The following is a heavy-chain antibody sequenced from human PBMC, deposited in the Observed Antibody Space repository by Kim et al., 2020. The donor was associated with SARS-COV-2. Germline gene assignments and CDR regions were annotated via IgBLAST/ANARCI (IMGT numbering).Heavy chain of an antibody. J-gene: IGHJ4*02. CDR1: GFTFSSYA. Sequence: GGSLRLSCAASGFTFSSYAMHWVRQAPGKGLEWVAVIWYDGSNKYYADSVKGRFTISRDNSKNTLYLQMNSLRAEDTAVYYCAKAGEYIVATTDYYFDYWGQGTLVTVSS. CDR3: AKAGEYIVATTDYYFDY. CDR2: IWYDGSNK. V-gene: IGHV3-33*06. D-gene: IGHD5-12*01.